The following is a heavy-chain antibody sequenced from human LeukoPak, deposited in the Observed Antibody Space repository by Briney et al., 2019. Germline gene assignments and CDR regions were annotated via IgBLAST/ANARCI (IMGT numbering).Heavy chain of an antibody. D-gene: IGHD3-10*01. J-gene: IGHJ4*02. V-gene: IGHV1-69*04. CDR1: GGTFIFYA. Sequence: SVTVSFTGSGGTFIFYAINWVRQAPGQGGEWMGRIIPIPGMANKEHKFQGRVTIAADSSTSTAYMEVSSLRSEDSAVYYCARAVVVARGLMAYFDYWGQGTLVTVSS. CDR2: IIPIPGMA. CDR3: ARAVVVARGLMAYFDY.